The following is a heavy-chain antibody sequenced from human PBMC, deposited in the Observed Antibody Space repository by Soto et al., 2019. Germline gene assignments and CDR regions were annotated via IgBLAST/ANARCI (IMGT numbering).Heavy chain of an antibody. Sequence: EVQLVETGGGLVQAGGSLRLSCAASGFTFSGHGMHWVRQAAGESLEGVSVIGTSGHAFYADSVKGRFTITREDAKNSVYLQMNSLRDGDTAVYYCARGGGFGEQYSDAFDIWGQGTMVTVSS. CDR1: GFTFSGHG. CDR3: ARGGGFGEQYSDAFDI. V-gene: IGHV3-13*01. J-gene: IGHJ3*02. D-gene: IGHD3-10*01. CDR2: IGTSGHA.